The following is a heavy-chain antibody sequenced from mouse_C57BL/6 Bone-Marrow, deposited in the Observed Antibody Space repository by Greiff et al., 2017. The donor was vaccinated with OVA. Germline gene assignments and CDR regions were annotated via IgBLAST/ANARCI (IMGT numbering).Heavy chain of an antibody. CDR3: ARFYDGYFWYFDV. J-gene: IGHJ1*03. V-gene: IGHV1-54*01. CDR2: INPGSGGT. Sequence: QVQLKQSGAELVRPGTSVKVSCKASGYAFTNYLIEWVKQRPGQGLEWIGVINPGSGGTNYNEKFKGKATLTADKSSSTAYMQLSSLTSEDSAVYFCARFYDGYFWYFDVWGTGTTVTVSS. CDR1: GYAFTNYL. D-gene: IGHD2-3*01.